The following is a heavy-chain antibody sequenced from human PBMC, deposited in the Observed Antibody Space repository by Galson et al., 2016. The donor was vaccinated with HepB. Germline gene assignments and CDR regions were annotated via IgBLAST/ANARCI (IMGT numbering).Heavy chain of an antibody. J-gene: IGHJ6*02. D-gene: IGHD2-2*01. Sequence: WVRQAPGKGLEWVANIKQDGSDKYYVDSVKGRFTISRDDAKNSLYLQMNSLRAEDTAVYYCTRDRFCISTSCYVEYYYGMDVWGQGTTVTVSS. CDR3: TRDRFCISTSCYVEYYYGMDV. V-gene: IGHV3-7*01. CDR2: IKQDGSDK.